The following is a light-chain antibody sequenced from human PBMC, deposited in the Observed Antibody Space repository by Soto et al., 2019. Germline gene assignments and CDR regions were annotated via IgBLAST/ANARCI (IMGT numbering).Light chain of an antibody. CDR1: TGAVTSGHY. V-gene: IGLV7-46*01. CDR3: LLSYSGARV. J-gene: IGLJ2*01. CDR2: DTN. Sequence: QAVVTQEPSLTVSPGGTVTLTCGSSTGAVTSGHYPYWFQQKPGQAPRTVIYDTNNQHSWTPARFSGSLLGGKAALTLSGAQPEDEADYYCLLSYSGARVFGGGTKLTVL.